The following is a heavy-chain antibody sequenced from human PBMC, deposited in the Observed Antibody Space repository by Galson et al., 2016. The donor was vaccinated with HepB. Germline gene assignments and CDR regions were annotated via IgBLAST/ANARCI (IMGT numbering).Heavy chain of an antibody. Sequence: SVKVSCKASGYSFTSYNIHWVRQAPGQGLEWMGLIYGSGGGTDYAQKFQGRVTITRDTSTSTVYMELSGLTSDDRAVYYCARGGYHAYYYNYWGQGTPVTVSS. D-gene: IGHD3-22*01. CDR3: ARGGYHAYYYNY. V-gene: IGHV1-46*01. CDR2: IYGSGGGT. J-gene: IGHJ4*02. CDR1: GYSFTSYN.